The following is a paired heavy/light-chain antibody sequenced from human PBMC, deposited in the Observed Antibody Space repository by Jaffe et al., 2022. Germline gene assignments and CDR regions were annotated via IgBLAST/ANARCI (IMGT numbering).Light chain of an antibody. J-gene: IGKJ3*01. CDR3: QQRTNWPRVT. CDR2: DAS. V-gene: IGKV3-11*01. Sequence: EIVLTQSPAALSLSPGERATLFCRASQSVSTYLTWYQQKPGQAPRLLIYDASNRATGIPARFSGSGSGTDFTLTISSLEPEDFAVYYCQQRTNWPRVTFGPGTKVDIK. CDR1: QSVSTY.
Heavy chain of an antibody. J-gene: IGHJ4*02. V-gene: IGHV4-39*01. D-gene: IGHD3-10*01. CDR2: IFYTGTT. Sequence: QLQLQESGPGLVRPSETLSLTCSVSGGSITTTTYYWGWIRQPPGKGLEWIGTIFYTGTTYYNPSLKSRVTISLDTSKNQFSLKLTSVTAADTAVYYCASGRESPPYAFDYWGRGTLVTVSS. CDR3: ASGRESPPYAFDY. CDR1: GGSITTTTYY.